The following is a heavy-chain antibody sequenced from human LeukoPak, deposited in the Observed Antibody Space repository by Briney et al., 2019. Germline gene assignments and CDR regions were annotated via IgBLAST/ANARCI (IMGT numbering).Heavy chain of an antibody. Sequence: SETLSLTCTVSGGSISSSSYYWGWIRQPPGKGLEWIGSIYYSGSTYYNPSLKSRVTISVDTSKNQFSLKLSSVTAADTAVYCCARQSPFYYDSSGPCYYFDYWGQGTLVTVSS. D-gene: IGHD3-22*01. CDR2: IYYSGST. J-gene: IGHJ4*02. CDR1: GGSISSSSYY. CDR3: ARQSPFYYDSSGPCYYFDY. V-gene: IGHV4-39*01.